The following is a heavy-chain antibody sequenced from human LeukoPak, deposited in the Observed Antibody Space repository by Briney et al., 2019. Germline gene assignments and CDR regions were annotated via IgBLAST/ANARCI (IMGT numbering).Heavy chain of an antibody. CDR3: AKDRSLVGATPDFDY. J-gene: IGHJ4*02. V-gene: IGHV3-30*04. Sequence: QAGGSLRLSCAASGFTLSSYAMHWVRQAPGKGLEWVAVISYDGSNKYYADSVKGRFTISRDNSKNTLYLQMNSLRAEDTALYYCAKDRSLVGATPDFDYWGQGTLVTVSS. D-gene: IGHD1-26*01. CDR1: GFTLSSYA. CDR2: ISYDGSNK.